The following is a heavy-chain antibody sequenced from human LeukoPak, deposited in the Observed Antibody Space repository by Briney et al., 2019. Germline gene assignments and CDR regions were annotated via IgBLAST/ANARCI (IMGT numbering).Heavy chain of an antibody. J-gene: IGHJ4*02. CDR3: ARQGSNSSGWYPVDD. CDR1: GYTFTGYY. CDR2: INPNSGGP. Sequence: ASMNDSCRASGYTFTGYYIHWVRQAPGQGLAWMGRINPNSGGPNYPQKLQGRVTMTRDTSLRTASVELSRLSYDDTAVYYCARQGSNSSGWYPVDDWGQGTLVTVSS. D-gene: IGHD6-19*01. V-gene: IGHV1-2*06.